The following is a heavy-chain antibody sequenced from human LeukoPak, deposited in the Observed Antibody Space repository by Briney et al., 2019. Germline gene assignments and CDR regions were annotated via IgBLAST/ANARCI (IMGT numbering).Heavy chain of an antibody. CDR3: ARDVPLRYFDWLPLDY. J-gene: IGHJ4*02. CDR2: ISSSSSYI. CDR1: GFTFSSYS. Sequence: GGSLRLSCAASGFTFSSYSMNWVRQAPGKGLEWVSSISSSSSYIYYADSVKGRFTIFRDNAKNSLYLQMNSLRAEDTAVYYCARDVPLRYFDWLPLDYWGQGTLVTVSS. V-gene: IGHV3-21*01. D-gene: IGHD3-9*01.